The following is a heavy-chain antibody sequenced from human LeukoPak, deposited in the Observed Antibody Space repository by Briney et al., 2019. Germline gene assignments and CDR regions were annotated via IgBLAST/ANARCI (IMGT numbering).Heavy chain of an antibody. V-gene: IGHV3-23*01. D-gene: IGHD4-17*01. CDR3: AKEVYGDYEGYSMDV. Sequence: PGGSLRLSCAASGFTFSSYGMSWVRQAPGKGLEWVSAISGSGGSTYYADSVKGRFTISRDNSKNTLYLQMNSLRAEDTAVYYCAKEVYGDYEGYSMDVWGKGTTVTISS. J-gene: IGHJ6*03. CDR1: GFTFSSYG. CDR2: ISGSGGST.